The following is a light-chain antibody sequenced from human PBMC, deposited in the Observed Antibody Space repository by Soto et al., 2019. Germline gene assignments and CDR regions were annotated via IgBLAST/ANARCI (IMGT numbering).Light chain of an antibody. CDR2: DTF. Sequence: IVLTQSPGSLSLSPGETATLTCRASLDITTYLAWYQQKPGQAPRLFIYDTFNRASSAPDRFSGSGSGTVFTLTITTVAPEDSAVYFCQQRSSWPLTFGGGTKVDIK. CDR1: LDITTY. CDR3: QQRSSWPLT. V-gene: IGKV3-11*01. J-gene: IGKJ4*01.